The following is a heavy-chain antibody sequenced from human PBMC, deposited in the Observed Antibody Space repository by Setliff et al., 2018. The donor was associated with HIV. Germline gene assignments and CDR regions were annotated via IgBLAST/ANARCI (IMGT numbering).Heavy chain of an antibody. CDR3: ARDKGYYYMDV. CDR1: GGSISSSTYY. Sequence: SETLSLTCSVSGGSISSSTYYWGWIRQPPGQGLEWIGSIYHSGFTYHNPSLKSRITLSVDTSNNQFSLRLSSVTAADTAVYYCARDKGYYYMDVWGKGITVTVSS. CDR2: IYHSGFT. V-gene: IGHV4-39*02. J-gene: IGHJ6*03.